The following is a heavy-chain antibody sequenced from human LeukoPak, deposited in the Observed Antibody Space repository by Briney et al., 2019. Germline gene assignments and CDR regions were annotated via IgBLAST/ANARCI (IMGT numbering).Heavy chain of an antibody. CDR2: ISGSGGST. D-gene: IGHD6-6*01. V-gene: IGHV3-23*01. Sequence: GGSLRLSCAASGFTFSSYAMSWVRQAPGKGLEWVSAISGSGGSTYYADSVKGRFTISRDNSKNTLYLQMNSLRAEDTAVYYCAKDLLEARGYYMDVWGKGTTVTVSS. J-gene: IGHJ6*03. CDR1: GFTFSSYA. CDR3: AKDLLEARGYYMDV.